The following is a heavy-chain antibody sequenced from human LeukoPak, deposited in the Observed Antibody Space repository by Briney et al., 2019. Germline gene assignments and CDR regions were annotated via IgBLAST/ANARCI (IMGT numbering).Heavy chain of an antibody. Sequence: ASVKVSCKASGYTFTSYGISWVRQAPGQGLEWMGWISAYNGNTNYAQKLQGRVTMTTDTSTSTAYMELRSLRSDDTAVYYCARGLSGSSGSSWSPWFDPWGQGTLVTVSS. J-gene: IGHJ5*02. D-gene: IGHD6-13*01. CDR2: ISAYNGNT. CDR3: ARGLSGSSGSSWSPWFDP. CDR1: GYTFTSYG. V-gene: IGHV1-18*04.